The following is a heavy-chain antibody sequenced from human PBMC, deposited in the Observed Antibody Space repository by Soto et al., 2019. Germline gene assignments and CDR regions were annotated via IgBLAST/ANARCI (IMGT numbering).Heavy chain of an antibody. D-gene: IGHD2-21*02. CDR1: GGSISTGGHY. V-gene: IGHV4-31*02. CDR2: MYYSGNT. CDR3: AKAVVCTGGDGFDI. J-gene: IGHJ3*02. Sequence: QVQLQEWGPGLVKPSETLSLKCSVSGGSISTGGHYWSWLRQHPGKGLEWIGDMYYSGNTYYNPSLNSRVTISIEASKNQFSLKLTSVTAADTAVYYCAKAVVCTGGDGFDIWGQGRLVAVSS.